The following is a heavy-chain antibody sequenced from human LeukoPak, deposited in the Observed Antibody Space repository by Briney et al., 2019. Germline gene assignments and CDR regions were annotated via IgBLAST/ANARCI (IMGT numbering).Heavy chain of an antibody. V-gene: IGHV3-30*03. CDR3: ARVPSIAAVGIRLDY. Sequence: PGGSLRLSCAASGFTLSSYWMYWVRQAPGKGLEWVAVISYDGRHKYYADSVKGRFTISRDNSKNTLYLQMNSLRAEDTAMYYCARVPSIAAVGIRLDYWGQGTLVTVSS. CDR2: ISYDGRHK. CDR1: GFTLSSYW. J-gene: IGHJ4*02. D-gene: IGHD6-13*01.